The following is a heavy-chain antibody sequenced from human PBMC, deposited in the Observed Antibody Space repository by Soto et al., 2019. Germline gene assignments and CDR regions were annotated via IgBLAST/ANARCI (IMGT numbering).Heavy chain of an antibody. CDR2: ISYDGSNK. Sequence: PGGSLRLSCAASGFTFSSYAMHWVRQAPGKGLEWVAVISYDGSNKYYADSVKGRFTISRDNSKNTLYLQMNSLRAEDTAVYYCARAYSSSWYGLSNWFDPWGQGTLVTVSS. J-gene: IGHJ5*02. CDR1: GFTFSSYA. D-gene: IGHD6-13*01. V-gene: IGHV3-30-3*01. CDR3: ARAYSSSWYGLSNWFDP.